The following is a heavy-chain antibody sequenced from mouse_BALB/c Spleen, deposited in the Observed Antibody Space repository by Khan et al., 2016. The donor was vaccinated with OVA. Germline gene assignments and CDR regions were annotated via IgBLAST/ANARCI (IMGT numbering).Heavy chain of an antibody. J-gene: IGHJ4*01. CDR1: GYTFSNYW. CDR3: ARGAGTTYGVDY. CDR2: ILPGSDTI. D-gene: IGHD4-1*01. Sequence: QVQLQQSGAELMKPGASVKISCKSTGYTFSNYWIEWVQQRPGHGLEWIGEILPGSDTIHHNEKFKGKATFTADPSSNTAYIQLSSLTSEDSAVYFCARGAGTTYGVDYWGQGTSVTVSS. V-gene: IGHV1-9*01.